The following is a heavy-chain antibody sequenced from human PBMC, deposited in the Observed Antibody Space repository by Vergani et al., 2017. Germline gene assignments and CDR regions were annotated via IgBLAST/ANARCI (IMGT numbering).Heavy chain of an antibody. CDR3: ARVKLLSYYYGSGSYYGPFDP. CDR1: GGTFSSYA. V-gene: IGHV1-69*18. J-gene: IGHJ5*02. CDR2: IIPIFGTA. D-gene: IGHD3-10*01. Sequence: QVQLVQSGAEVKKPGSSVKVSCKASGGTFSSYAISWVRQAPGQGLEWMGRIIPIFGTANYAQKFQGRVTITADESTSTAYMELSSLRSEDTAVYYCARVKLLSYYYGSGSYYGPFDPWGQGTLVTVSS.